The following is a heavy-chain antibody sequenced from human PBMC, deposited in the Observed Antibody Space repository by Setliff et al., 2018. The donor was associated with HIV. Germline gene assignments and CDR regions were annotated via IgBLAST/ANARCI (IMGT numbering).Heavy chain of an antibody. D-gene: IGHD2-21*01. CDR1: GFTFSNAW. Sequence: TGGSLRLSCAASGFTFSNAWMSWVRQAPGKGLEWVGRIKRKTDGGTTEYAAPAQGRFTISKDDSENTLYLQMNSLKTEDTAVYYCTTDAKTGVATGYWGQGTLVTVSS. J-gene: IGHJ4*02. CDR3: TTDAKTGVATGY. CDR2: IKRKTDGGTT. V-gene: IGHV3-15*01.